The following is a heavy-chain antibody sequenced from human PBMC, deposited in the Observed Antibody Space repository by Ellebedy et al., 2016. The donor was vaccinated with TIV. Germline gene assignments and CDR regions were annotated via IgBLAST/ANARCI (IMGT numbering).Heavy chain of an antibody. D-gene: IGHD6-19*01. CDR1: GFTFSSFA. V-gene: IGHV3-74*01. CDR3: AKGRGGGSDSSAPRYYFDS. CDR2: INGDGTGT. Sequence: PGGSLRLSCAASGFTFSSFAMTWVRQAPGKGLVWVSRINGDGTGTTYADSVKGRFTISRDNAKNTLYLQMNSLRAEDTAVYYCAKGRGGGSDSSAPRYYFDSWGLGTLVTVSS. J-gene: IGHJ4*01.